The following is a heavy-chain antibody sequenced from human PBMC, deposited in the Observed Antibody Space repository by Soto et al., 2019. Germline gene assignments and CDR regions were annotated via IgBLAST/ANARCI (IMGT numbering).Heavy chain of an antibody. CDR1: GFTFGDYA. CDR3: SRGQAGGSYSDY. CDR2: IRSNTYGGTT. Sequence: QPGGSLRLSCTASGFTFGDYAMSWVRQAPGKGLEWIGLIRSNTYGGTTEYAASVKGRFTVSRDDSKSIAYLQMNSLKTEDTAVYSCSRGQAGGSYSDYWGQGTLVTVSS. V-gene: IGHV3-49*04. D-gene: IGHD1-26*01. J-gene: IGHJ4*02.